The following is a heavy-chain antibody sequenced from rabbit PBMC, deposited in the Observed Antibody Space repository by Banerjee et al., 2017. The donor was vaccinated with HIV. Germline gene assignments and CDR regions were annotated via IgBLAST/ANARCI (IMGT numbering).Heavy chain of an antibody. J-gene: IGHJ4*01. CDR1: GFSFSSSYW. V-gene: IGHV1S45*01. CDR2: IYTGSSGST. Sequence: QEQLEESGGGLVKPEGSLTLTCTASGFSFSSSYWICWVRQAPGKGLEWIGCIYTGSSGSTWYASWAKGRFTISKTSSTTVTLQMTSLTAADTATYFCARRDDYHVVAYPYDLWGPGTLVTVS. D-gene: IGHD6-1*01. CDR3: ARRDDYHVVAYPYDL.